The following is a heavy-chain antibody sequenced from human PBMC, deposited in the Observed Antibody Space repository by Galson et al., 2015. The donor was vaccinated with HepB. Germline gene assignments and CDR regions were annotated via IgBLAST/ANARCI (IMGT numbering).Heavy chain of an antibody. CDR3: AHTAGWLPDY. CDR1: GFSLNDNAVG. V-gene: IGHV2-5*02. D-gene: IGHD5-24*01. Sequence: PALVKPTQTLTLTCTFSGFSLNDNAVGVAWIRQPPGKALEWLALIYWDDVRYYNPSLNNRLAITKDSSKNQVVLTLSDIDPVDTATYYCAHTAGWLPDYWGQGTLVTVST. CDR2: IYWDDVR. J-gene: IGHJ4*02.